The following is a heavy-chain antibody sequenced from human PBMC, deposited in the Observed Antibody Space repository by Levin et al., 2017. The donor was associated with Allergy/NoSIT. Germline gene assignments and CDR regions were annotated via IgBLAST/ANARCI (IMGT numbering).Heavy chain of an antibody. J-gene: IGHJ4*02. CDR1: GYTFTSYG. D-gene: IGHD6-13*01. Sequence: ASVKVSCKASGYTFTSYGISWVRQAPEQGLKWMGWISAYNGNTNYAQKLQGRVTMTTDTSTSTAYMELRSLRSDDTAVYYCARDGVAAAGRRGFDYWGQGTLVTVSS. CDR3: ARDGVAAAGRRGFDY. CDR2: ISAYNGNT. V-gene: IGHV1-18*01.